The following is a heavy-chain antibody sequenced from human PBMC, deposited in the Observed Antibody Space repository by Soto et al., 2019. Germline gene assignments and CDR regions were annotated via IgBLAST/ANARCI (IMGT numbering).Heavy chain of an antibody. D-gene: IGHD3-10*01. J-gene: IGHJ5*02. CDR3: ARVTYYYGSGSYSP. CDR1: GFTFSSYS. CDR2: ISSSSSYI. V-gene: IGHV3-21*01. Sequence: EVQLVESGGGLVKPGGYLRLSCAASGFTFSSYSMNWVRQAPGKGLEWVSSISSSSSYIYYADSVKGRFTISRDKAQNSLYLQMNSMRAEDTAVYYCARVTYYYGSGSYSPWGQGTLVTVSS.